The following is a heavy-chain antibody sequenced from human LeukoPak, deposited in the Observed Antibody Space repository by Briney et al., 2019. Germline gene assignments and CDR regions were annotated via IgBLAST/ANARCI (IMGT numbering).Heavy chain of an antibody. CDR3: AKREAVAAMSDFDY. Sequence: GGSLGLSCAASGFTFRNYGMHWVRQAPGKALEWVAFILYDGVNKYYGDSVKGRFTISRDNSKSTVYLEMNSLRPEDTAVYYCAKREAVAAMSDFDYWGQGTLVTVSS. CDR1: GFTFRNYG. CDR2: ILYDGVNK. V-gene: IGHV3-30*02. D-gene: IGHD6-19*01. J-gene: IGHJ4*02.